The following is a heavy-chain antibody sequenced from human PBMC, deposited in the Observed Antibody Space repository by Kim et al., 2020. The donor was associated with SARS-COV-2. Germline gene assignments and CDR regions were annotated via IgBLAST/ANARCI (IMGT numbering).Heavy chain of an antibody. D-gene: IGHD3-22*01. V-gene: IGHV1-69*01. J-gene: IGHJ4*02. Sequence: YAQKFQGRVTITADESTSTAYMELGSLRSEDTAVYYCARAPVDSSGYSDYWGQGTLVTGSS. CDR3: ARAPVDSSGYSDY.